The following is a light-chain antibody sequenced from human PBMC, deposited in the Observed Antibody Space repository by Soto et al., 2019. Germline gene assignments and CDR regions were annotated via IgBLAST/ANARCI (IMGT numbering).Light chain of an antibody. V-gene: IGKV3-20*01. CDR2: RAS. CDR3: HQFGSSPLDT. CDR1: QTISSSF. J-gene: IGKJ3*01. Sequence: EIVLTQSPGTLSLFQGERATFSSRAIQTISSSFLAWYQQKPGQAPRLLIYRASRRAPGIPDRFSGSGSWTDFTLTISRLEPEDFAVYYCHQFGSSPLDTFGPGTKVDIK.